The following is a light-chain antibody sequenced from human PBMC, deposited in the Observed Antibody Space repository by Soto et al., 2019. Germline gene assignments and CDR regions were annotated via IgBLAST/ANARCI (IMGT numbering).Light chain of an antibody. J-gene: IGKJ4*01. CDR1: QNTDKY. V-gene: IGKV1-39*01. Sequence: DIQMTQSPSSLSASVGDRVTITCRASQNTDKYLYWYQQKPGKAPNLLVYVSSSLQSGVPSRFSGSGSGTDFTLTISSLQPEDFATYYCQQSYRTLAFGGGTKVDIK. CDR3: QQSYRTLA. CDR2: VSS.